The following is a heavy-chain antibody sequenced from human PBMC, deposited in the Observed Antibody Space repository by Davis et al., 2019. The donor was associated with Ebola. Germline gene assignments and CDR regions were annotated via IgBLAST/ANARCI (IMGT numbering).Heavy chain of an antibody. CDR1: GGTFSSYA. CDR2: IIPIFGTA. J-gene: IGHJ3*02. CDR3: ARDEDIVVVPAANAFDI. Sequence: SVKVSCKASGGTFSSYAISWVRQAPGQGLEWMGGIIPIFGTANYAQKFQGRVTITADESTSTAYMELSSLRSEDTAVYYCARDEDIVVVPAANAFDIWGQGTMVTVSS. V-gene: IGHV1-69*13. D-gene: IGHD2-2*01.